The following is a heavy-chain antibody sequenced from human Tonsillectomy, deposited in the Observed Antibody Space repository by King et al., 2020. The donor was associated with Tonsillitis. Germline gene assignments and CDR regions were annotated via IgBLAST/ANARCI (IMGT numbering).Heavy chain of an antibody. CDR1: GFIFSDHY. V-gene: IGHV3-72*01. CDR2: TRNKANNYTT. D-gene: IGHD2-15*01. CDR3: ARGGGFCRGGSCFSVHYYYYYMDV. J-gene: IGHJ6*03. Sequence: VQLVESGGGLVQPGGSLRLSCAASGFIFSDHYMDWVRQAPGKGLEWVGRTRNKANNYTTEYAASVKGRFTISRDDSNNSLFLQMNSLKTEDTAVYYCARGGGFCRGGSCFSVHYYYYYMDVWGRGTTVTVSS.